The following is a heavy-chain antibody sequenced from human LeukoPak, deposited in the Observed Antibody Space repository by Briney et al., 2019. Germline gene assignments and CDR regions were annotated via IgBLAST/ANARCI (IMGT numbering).Heavy chain of an antibody. V-gene: IGHV1-2*02. CDR1: GYAFTDYY. Sequence: ASVKVSCKASGYAFTDYYMHWVRQAPGQGLEWMGWINPNSGGTNYAQKFQGRVTMTTDTSISTAYMEVSRLRSDDTAVYYCARVRIGQQLDKYYYYAMDVWGQGTTVTVSS. D-gene: IGHD6-13*01. J-gene: IGHJ6*02. CDR2: INPNSGGT. CDR3: ARVRIGQQLDKYYYYAMDV.